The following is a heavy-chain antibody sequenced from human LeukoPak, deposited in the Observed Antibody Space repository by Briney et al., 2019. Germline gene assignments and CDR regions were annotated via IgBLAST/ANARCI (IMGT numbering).Heavy chain of an antibody. CDR2: IRSKANSYAT. CDR1: GFTFSGSA. V-gene: IGHV3-73*01. Sequence: GGSLRLSCAASGFTFSGSAMHWVRQASGKGLEWVGRIRSKANSYATAYAASGKGRFTISRDDSKNTAYLQMNSLKTVDTAVYYCTFMTHLDIWGQGTMVTVSS. CDR3: TFMTHLDI. J-gene: IGHJ3*02.